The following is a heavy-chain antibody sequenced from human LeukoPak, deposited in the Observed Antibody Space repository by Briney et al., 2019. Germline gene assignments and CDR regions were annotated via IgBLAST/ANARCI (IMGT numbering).Heavy chain of an antibody. V-gene: IGHV3-23*01. CDR1: GFTFSSYA. J-gene: IGHJ4*02. CDR3: AKVNYCGGDCRYFDY. D-gene: IGHD2-21*02. Sequence: GGSLRLSCAASGFTFSSYAMSWVRQAPGKVLEWVSAISGTGISTYYADSVKGRFTISRDNSKNTLYLQMNSLRAEDTAIYYCAKVNYCGGDCRYFDYWGQGTLVTVSS. CDR2: ISGTGIST.